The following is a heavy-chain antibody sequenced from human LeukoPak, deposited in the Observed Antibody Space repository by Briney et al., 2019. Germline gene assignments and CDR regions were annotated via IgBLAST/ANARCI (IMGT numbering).Heavy chain of an antibody. CDR1: EGTFGGFT. V-gene: IGHV1-69*01. CDR2: IIVIFVTI. Sequence: SVKVSCKASEGTFGGFTIDWVRQPPGQGLDWLGGIIVIFVTINYAQKFQGRVTISADESTNTVYMELSSLSSEDTAVYYWTRGPGGYCSSTSCYLTEFFDYWGQGTLVTVSS. J-gene: IGHJ4*02. CDR3: TRGPGGYCSSTSCYLTEFFDY. D-gene: IGHD2-2*01.